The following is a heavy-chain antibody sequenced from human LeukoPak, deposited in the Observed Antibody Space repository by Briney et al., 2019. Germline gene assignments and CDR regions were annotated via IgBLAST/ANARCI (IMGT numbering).Heavy chain of an antibody. CDR1: GGSISSYY. Sequence: PSQTLSLTCTVSGGSISSYYWSWIRQPPGKGLEWIGYIYYSGSTNYNPSLKSRVTISVDTSKNQFSLKLSSVTAADTAVYYCARELGYKFDPWGQGTLVTVSS. CDR3: ARELGYKFDP. V-gene: IGHV4-59*01. D-gene: IGHD5-12*01. J-gene: IGHJ5*02. CDR2: IYYSGST.